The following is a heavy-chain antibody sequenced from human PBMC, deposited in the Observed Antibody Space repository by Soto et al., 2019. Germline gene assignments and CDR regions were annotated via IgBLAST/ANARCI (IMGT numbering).Heavy chain of an antibody. Sequence: EVQLAESGGGLAQPGGSLRLSCAASGFTLCGYAMDWVRQATGKGLEYVSGISSNGVGTYYANSVQGRFTISRDNSKNTVYLQMGSLRPEDMAVYYCARRARPDFYYMDVWGKGTTVTVSS. J-gene: IGHJ6*03. CDR1: GFTLCGYA. CDR2: ISSNGVGT. D-gene: IGHD6-6*01. CDR3: ARRARPDFYYMDV. V-gene: IGHV3-64*01.